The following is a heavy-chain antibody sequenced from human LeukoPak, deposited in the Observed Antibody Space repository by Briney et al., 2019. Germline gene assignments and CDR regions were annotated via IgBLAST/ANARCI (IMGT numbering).Heavy chain of an antibody. CDR2: IRQDESER. V-gene: IGHV3-7*01. Sequence: GGSLRLSCGGSGFSFSSYWMTWVRQLPGKGPEWGANIRQDESERYFADSVKGRFTISRDNAKKSVYLHMSSLRAEDTALYYCARLSAYYYGSYFYYYMDVWGKGTTVTVSS. CDR1: GFSFSSYW. D-gene: IGHD3-10*01. J-gene: IGHJ6*03. CDR3: ARLSAYYYGSYFYYYMDV.